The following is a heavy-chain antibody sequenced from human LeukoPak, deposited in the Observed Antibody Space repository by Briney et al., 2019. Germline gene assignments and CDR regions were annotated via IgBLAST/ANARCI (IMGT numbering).Heavy chain of an antibody. V-gene: IGHV3-15*01. CDR3: TTGTRLADLDY. D-gene: IGHD1-1*01. CDR1: GFTLSNAW. J-gene: IGHJ4*02. CDR2: IKSKTDGGTT. Sequence: GGSLRLSCAASGFTLSNAWMSWVRQAPGKGLEWVGRIKSKTDGGTTDYAAPVKGRFTISRDDSKNTLYLQMNSLKTEDTAVYYCTTGTRLADLDYWGQGTLVTVSS.